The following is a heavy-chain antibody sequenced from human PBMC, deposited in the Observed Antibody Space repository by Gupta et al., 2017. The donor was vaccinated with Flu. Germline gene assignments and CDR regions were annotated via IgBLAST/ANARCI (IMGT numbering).Heavy chain of an antibody. V-gene: IGHV4-34*01. Sequence: YWSWIRQPPGKGLEWIGEINHSGSTNYNPSLKSRVTISVDTSKNQFSLKLSSVTAADTAVYYCARGVPLIRYFDWLAFDYWGQGTLVTVSS. CDR3: ARGVPLIRYFDWLAFDY. CDR1: Y. D-gene: IGHD3-9*01. J-gene: IGHJ4*02. CDR2: INHSGST.